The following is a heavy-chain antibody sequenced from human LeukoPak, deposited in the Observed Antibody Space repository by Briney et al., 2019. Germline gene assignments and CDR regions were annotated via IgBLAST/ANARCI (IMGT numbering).Heavy chain of an antibody. CDR2: ISSSSSTI. CDR3: TRDPRHFDS. J-gene: IGHJ5*01. CDR1: GFTFSTYS. D-gene: IGHD6-6*01. Sequence: GGSLRLSCAASGFTFSTYSMNWVRQAPGKGLEWVSYISSSSSTIYYADSVKGRFTISRDNPKNSLYLQMSSLRVEDTAVYYCTRDPRHFDSCGQGTLVTVSS. V-gene: IGHV3-48*04.